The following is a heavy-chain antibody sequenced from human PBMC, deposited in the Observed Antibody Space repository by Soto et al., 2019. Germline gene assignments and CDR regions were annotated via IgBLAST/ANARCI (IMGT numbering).Heavy chain of an antibody. CDR1: GGSFSGYY. CDR3: ARGATIVPADKGEGYYYYYMDV. D-gene: IGHD2-2*01. Sequence: SETLSLTCAVYGGSFSGYYWSWIRQPPGKGLEWIGEINHSGSTNYNPSLKSRVTISVDTSKNQFSLKLSSVTAADTAVYYCARGATIVPADKGEGYYYYYMDVWGKGTTVTVSS. CDR2: INHSGST. V-gene: IGHV4-34*01. J-gene: IGHJ6*03.